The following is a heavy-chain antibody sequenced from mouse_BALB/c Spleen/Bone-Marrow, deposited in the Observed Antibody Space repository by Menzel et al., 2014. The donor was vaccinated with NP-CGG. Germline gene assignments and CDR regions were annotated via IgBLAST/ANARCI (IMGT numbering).Heavy chain of an antibody. V-gene: IGHV14-3*02. J-gene: IGHJ4*01. CDR3: ARWLLPYGLDY. CDR1: GFNIKDTY. Sequence: VQLQQSGAKLVKPGASVKLSCTASGFNIKDTYMHWVKQRPEQGLEWIGRIDPANGNTKYDPKFQGKATVTADTSSNTAYLQLSSLTSEDTAVYYCARWLLPYGLDYWGQGTSVTVSS. CDR2: IDPANGNT. D-gene: IGHD2-3*01.